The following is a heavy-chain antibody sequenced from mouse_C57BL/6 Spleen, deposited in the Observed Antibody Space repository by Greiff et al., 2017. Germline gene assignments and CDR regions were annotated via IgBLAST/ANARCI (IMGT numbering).Heavy chain of an antibody. CDR3: ARTGGNSNWDVWFAY. CDR2: INPSNGGT. Sequence: QVQLQQSGTELVKPGASVKLSCKASGYTFTSYWMHWVKQRPGQGLEWIGNINPSNGGTNYNEKFKSKATLTVDKSSSTAYMQLSSLTSEDSAVYYCARTGGNSNWDVWFAYWGKGTTLTVSS. J-gene: IGHJ2*01. V-gene: IGHV1-53*01. CDR1: GYTFTSYW. D-gene: IGHD4-1*01.